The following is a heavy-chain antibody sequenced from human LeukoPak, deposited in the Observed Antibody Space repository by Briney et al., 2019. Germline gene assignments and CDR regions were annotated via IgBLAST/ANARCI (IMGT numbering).Heavy chain of an antibody. CDR3: ARDRGGYSYGLDY. V-gene: IGHV4-61*02. Sequence: PSQTLSPTCTVSGGSISSGSYYWSWIRQPAGKGLQWIGRIYTDGSTNYNPSLKSRVTITVDTSKNQFSLKLSSVTAADTAVYYCARDRGGYSYGLDYWGQGTLVTVSS. J-gene: IGHJ4*02. D-gene: IGHD5-18*01. CDR1: GGSISSGSYY. CDR2: IYTDGST.